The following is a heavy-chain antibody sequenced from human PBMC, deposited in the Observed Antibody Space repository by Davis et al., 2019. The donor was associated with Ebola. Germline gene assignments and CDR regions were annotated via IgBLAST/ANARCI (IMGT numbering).Heavy chain of an antibody. CDR2: ISSSSSTI. CDR1: GFTFSSYS. V-gene: IGHV3-48*02. J-gene: IGHJ6*02. CDR3: AKPEGYYYYGMDV. Sequence: GESLKISCAASGFTFSSYSMNWVRQAPGKGLEWVSYISSSSSTIYYADSVKGRFTISRDNAKNSLYLQMNSLRDEDTAVYYCAKPEGYYYYGMDVWGQGTTVTVSS.